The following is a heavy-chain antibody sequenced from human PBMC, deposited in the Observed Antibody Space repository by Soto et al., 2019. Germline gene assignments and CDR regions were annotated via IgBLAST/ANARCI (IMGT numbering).Heavy chain of an antibody. V-gene: IGHV3-21*01. CDR3: ARAKVGATTSDY. CDR1: GFTFSSYS. CDR2: ISSSSSYI. D-gene: IGHD1-26*01. Sequence: EVQLVESGGGLVKPGGSLRLSCAASGFTFSSYSLNWVRQAPGKGLEWVSSISSSSSYIYYADSVKGRFTISRDNAKNSLYLQMNSLRAEDTAVYYCARAKVGATTSDYWGQGTLVTVSS. J-gene: IGHJ4*02.